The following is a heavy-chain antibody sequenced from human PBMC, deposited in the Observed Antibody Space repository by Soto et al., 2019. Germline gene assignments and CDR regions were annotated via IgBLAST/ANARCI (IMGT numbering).Heavy chain of an antibody. CDR2: IYDGDSS. D-gene: IGHD3-22*01. CDR3: ARAYYDTDGYRIDP. J-gene: IGHJ5*02. Sequence: SETLSLTCTVSGGSISGFYWSWIRQSPGKGLEWIGYIYDGDSSNYNPSLDSRVIISVDTSKNQFYLRLSSVTAADTAVYYCARAYYDTDGYRIDPWGQGTLVTVSS. V-gene: IGHV4-59*01. CDR1: GGSISGFY.